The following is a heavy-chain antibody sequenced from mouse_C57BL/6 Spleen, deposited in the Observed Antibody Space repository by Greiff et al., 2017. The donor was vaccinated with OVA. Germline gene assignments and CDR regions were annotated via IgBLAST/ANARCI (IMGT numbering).Heavy chain of an antibody. D-gene: IGHD1-1*01. Sequence: QVQLQQSGAELVKPGASVKISCKASGYAFRSYWLNWVKQRPGKGLEWIGQIYPGDGDTNYNGKFKGQATLTADKSSSTAYMQLSSLTSEDSAVYFCARGYYGSSDDYWGQGTTLTVSS. J-gene: IGHJ2*01. V-gene: IGHV1-80*01. CDR3: ARGYYGSSDDY. CDR2: IYPGDGDT. CDR1: GYAFRSYW.